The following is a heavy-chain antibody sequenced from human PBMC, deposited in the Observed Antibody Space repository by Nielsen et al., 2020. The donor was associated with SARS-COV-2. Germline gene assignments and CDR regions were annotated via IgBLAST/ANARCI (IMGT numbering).Heavy chain of an antibody. CDR2: ISYDGSKK. CDR1: EFTFSSFS. V-gene: IGHV3-30-3*01. D-gene: IGHD2-21*01. CDR3: ARVDSTRVFAILHWFDP. J-gene: IGHJ5*02. Sequence: GESLKISCAGSEFTFSSFSFHWVRQPPGKGLEWVAVISYDGSKKFYGDSVKGRFTISRDNAKNSLSLQMSTLRVEDTAVYYCARVDSTRVFAILHWFDPWGQGTLVTVSS.